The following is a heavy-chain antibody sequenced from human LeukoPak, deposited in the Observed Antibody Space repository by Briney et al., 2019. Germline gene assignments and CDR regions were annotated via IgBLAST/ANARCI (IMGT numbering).Heavy chain of an antibody. D-gene: IGHD6-13*01. J-gene: IGHJ4*02. V-gene: IGHV3-7*01. CDR3: TREAAAGIDY. CDR2: IKQDGSEK. CDR1: GFTFSTYW. Sequence: GGSLRLACAASGFTFSTYWMSWVRQAPGKGLEWVANIKQDGSEKYYLDSVKGRFTISRDNAKNSLYLQMNSLRAEDTAVYFCTREAAAGIDYWGQGTLVTVSS.